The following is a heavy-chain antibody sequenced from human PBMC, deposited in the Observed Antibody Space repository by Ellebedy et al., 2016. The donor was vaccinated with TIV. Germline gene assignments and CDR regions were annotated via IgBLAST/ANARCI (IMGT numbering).Heavy chain of an antibody. CDR1: GGSISTVSYY. CDR3: TRVAALAFDP. J-gene: IGHJ5*02. D-gene: IGHD3-3*02. Sequence: SETLSLTXTVSGGSISTVSYYWSWIRQHPGKGLEWIGYITYTGYTFNNPSLQSRLSMSVDTSKNQFSLKLSSVTAADTAIYYCTRVAALAFDPWGPGTRVIVSS. V-gene: IGHV4-31*03. CDR2: ITYTGYT.